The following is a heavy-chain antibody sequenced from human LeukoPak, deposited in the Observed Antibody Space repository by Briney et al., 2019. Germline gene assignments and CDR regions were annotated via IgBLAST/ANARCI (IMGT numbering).Heavy chain of an antibody. J-gene: IGHJ4*02. CDR1: GFTFSTFA. V-gene: IGHV3-74*01. CDR3: ARVWSVAARFDF. CDR2: INSDGSST. Sequence: GGSLRLPCAASGFTFSTFAMIWVRQPPGKGLVWVSRINSDGSSTSYADSVKGRFTISRDNAKNTLYLQMNSLRAEDTAVYYCARVWSVAARFDFWGQGTLVTVSS. D-gene: IGHD6-19*01.